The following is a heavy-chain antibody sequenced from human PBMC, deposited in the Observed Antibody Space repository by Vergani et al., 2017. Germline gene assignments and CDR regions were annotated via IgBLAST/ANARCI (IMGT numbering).Heavy chain of an antibody. CDR2: ISSRGSTI. V-gene: IGHV3-11*01. CDR1: GFTLSDYY. D-gene: IGHD2-2*01. CDR3: ARNLGYCSSTSCYGDAFDI. J-gene: IGHJ3*02. Sequence: QVQLVESGGGLVKPGGSLRLSCAASGFTLSDYYMSWIRKAPGKGLEWGSYISSRGSTIYYADSVKGRFTISRDNAKNSLYLQMNSLRAEDTAVYYCARNLGYCSSTSCYGDAFDIWGQGTMVTVSS.